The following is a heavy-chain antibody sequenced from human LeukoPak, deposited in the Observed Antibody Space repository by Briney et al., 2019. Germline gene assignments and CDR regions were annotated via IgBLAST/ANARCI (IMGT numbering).Heavy chain of an antibody. CDR1: GFTFSKYT. V-gene: IGHV3-48*04. CDR2: IYGGTTTR. CDR3: VTSWNRQQRDY. D-gene: IGHD1-1*01. Sequence: GGSLRLSCVASGFTFSKYTMSWVRQAPGKGLEWVSGIYGGTTTRTFYAESVKGRFTISRDNAKQSLYLQMDTVTAEDTAVYYCVTSWNRQQRDYWGQGILVTVSS. J-gene: IGHJ4*02.